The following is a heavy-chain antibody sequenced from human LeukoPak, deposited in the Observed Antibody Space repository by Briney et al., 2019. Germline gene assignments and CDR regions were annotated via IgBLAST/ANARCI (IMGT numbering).Heavy chain of an antibody. D-gene: IGHD2-8*01. CDR1: GFTFSSYA. J-gene: IGHJ4*02. V-gene: IGHV3-23*01. CDR3: AKDTSIGKYCTSGVCSPFDY. Sequence: GGSLRLSCAASGFTFSSYAMSWVRQAPGKGLEWVSAISGSGGSTNYADSVKGRFTISRDNSKNTLYLHVNSLRAEDTAVYYCAKDTSIGKYCTSGVCSPFDYWGQGTLVTVSS. CDR2: ISGSGGST.